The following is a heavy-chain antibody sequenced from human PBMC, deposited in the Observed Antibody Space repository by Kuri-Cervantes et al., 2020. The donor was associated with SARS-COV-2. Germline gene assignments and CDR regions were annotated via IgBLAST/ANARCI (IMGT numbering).Heavy chain of an antibody. Sequence: SETLSLTCAVYGGSFSGYYWSWIRQPPGKGLEWIGEINHSGSTNYNPSLKSRVTISVDTSKNQFSLKLSSVTAADTAVYYCASTVAGTLGWFDPWGQGTLVTVS. CDR1: GGSFSGYY. CDR2: INHSGST. CDR3: ASTVAGTLGWFDP. V-gene: IGHV4-34*01. J-gene: IGHJ5*02. D-gene: IGHD6-19*01.